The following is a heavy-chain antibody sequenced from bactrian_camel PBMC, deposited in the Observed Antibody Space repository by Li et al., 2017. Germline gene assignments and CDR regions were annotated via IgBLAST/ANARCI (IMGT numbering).Heavy chain of an antibody. CDR3: ATGLRPYCSGVYCYTHYDY. J-gene: IGHJ4*01. D-gene: IGHD2*01. V-gene: IGHV3-2*01. CDR1: GFTFSSYD. CDR2: IYSDGSNT. Sequence: VQLVESGGGLVQPGGSLRLSCAASGFTFSSYDMSWVRQAPGKELEWVVTIYSDGSNTYYAESVKGRFTISKDNAKNTLYLQMNSLKPEDTAVYYCATGLRPYCSGVYCYTHYDYWGQGTQVTVS.